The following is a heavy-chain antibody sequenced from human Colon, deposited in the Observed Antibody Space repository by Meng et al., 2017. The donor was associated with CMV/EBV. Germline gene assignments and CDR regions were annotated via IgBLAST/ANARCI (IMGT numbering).Heavy chain of an antibody. V-gene: IGHV4-39*07. CDR3: ARAPDPKYKYDRSAYGGFDP. CDR2: ISYTGNT. D-gene: IGHD3-22*01. J-gene: IGHJ5*02. CDR1: GDSISGSVEY. Sequence: SETLSLTCTVSGDSISGSVEYWGWIRQPPGKGLEWLGSISYTGNTYYNPSLKGRVTIVVDTSKNRFSLRLSSVTAADTAVYFCARAPDPKYKYDRSAYGGFDPWGQGNLVTVSS.